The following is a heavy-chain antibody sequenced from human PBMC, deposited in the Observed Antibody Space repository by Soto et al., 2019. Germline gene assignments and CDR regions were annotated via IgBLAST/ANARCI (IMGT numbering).Heavy chain of an antibody. V-gene: IGHV4-30-2*01. J-gene: IGHJ3*02. CDR2: IYQSGST. CDR3: ARELGRAFDI. CDR1: GGSISSGGYS. Sequence: SETLSLTCAVSGGSISSGGYSWSWIRQPPGKGLEWIGYIYQSGSTYYNPSLKSRVTISVDRSKNQFSLKLSSVTAADTAVYYCARELGRAFDIWGQGTMVTVS.